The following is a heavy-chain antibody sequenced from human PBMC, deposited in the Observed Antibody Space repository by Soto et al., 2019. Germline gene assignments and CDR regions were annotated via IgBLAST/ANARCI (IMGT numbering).Heavy chain of an antibody. J-gene: IGHJ5*01. Sequence: SVKVSCKASGGTFSSYAISWVRQAPGQGLEWMGGIIPIFGTANSAQKFQGRVTITADESTSTAYMELSSLRSEDTAVYYCARDLITMVRGVIISYNWFDSWGQGTLVTVSA. CDR1: GGTFSSYA. CDR3: ARDLITMVRGVIISYNWFDS. V-gene: IGHV1-69*13. CDR2: IIPIFGTA. D-gene: IGHD3-10*01.